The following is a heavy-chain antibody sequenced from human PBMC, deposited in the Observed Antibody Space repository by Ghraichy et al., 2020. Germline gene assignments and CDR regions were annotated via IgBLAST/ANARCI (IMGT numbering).Heavy chain of an antibody. CDR2: IYYSGST. V-gene: IGHV4-39*01. J-gene: IGHJ5*02. CDR3: ARRTSKANNWFDP. CDR1: GGSISSSSYY. Sequence: SETLSLTCTVSGGSISSSSYYWGWIRQPPGKGLEWIGSIYYSGSTYYNPSLKSRVTISVDTSKNQFSLKLSSVTAADTAVYYCARRTSKANNWFDPWGQGTLVTVSS.